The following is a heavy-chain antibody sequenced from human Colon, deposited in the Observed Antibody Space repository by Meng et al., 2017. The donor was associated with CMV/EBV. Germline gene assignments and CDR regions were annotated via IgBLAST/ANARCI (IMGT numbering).Heavy chain of an antibody. V-gene: IGHV4-38-2*02. Sequence: GSLRPSCSVSGNSISSGYYWGWIRQPPGKGPEWIGSIIHSGVTYYNPSLKSRVTISVDTSKNPFSLKLSSVSAADTAVYYCARITTVQYWFDPWGQGILVTVSS. J-gene: IGHJ5*02. D-gene: IGHD1-1*01. CDR3: ARITTVQYWFDP. CDR2: IIHSGVT. CDR1: GNSISSGYY.